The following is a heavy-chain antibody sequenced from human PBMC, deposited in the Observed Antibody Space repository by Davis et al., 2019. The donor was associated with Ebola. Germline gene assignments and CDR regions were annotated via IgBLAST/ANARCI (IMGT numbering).Heavy chain of an antibody. V-gene: IGHV1-18*01. Sequence: AASVKVSCKVSGYTFTSYDINWVRQATGQGLEWMGWMNPNNGNTNYAQKLQGRVTMTTDTSTTTAYMEVGSLRSDDTAVYYCARAQFPTTSDHWGQGTLVTVSS. J-gene: IGHJ4*02. CDR2: MNPNNGNT. CDR3: ARAQFPTTSDH. D-gene: IGHD1-1*01. CDR1: GYTFTSYD.